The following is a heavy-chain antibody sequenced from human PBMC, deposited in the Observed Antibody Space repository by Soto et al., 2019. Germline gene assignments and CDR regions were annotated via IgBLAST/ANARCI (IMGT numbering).Heavy chain of an antibody. CDR3: ALPGCSGGSCPSSSGWYDDTFDY. D-gene: IGHD2-15*01. CDR2: IIPIFGTA. V-gene: IGHV1-69*13. CDR1: GGTFSSYA. J-gene: IGHJ4*02. Sequence: SVKVSGKASGGTFSSYAISWVRQAPGQGLEWMGGIIPIFGTANYAQKFQGRVTITADESTSTAYMELSSLRSEDTAVYYCALPGCSGGSCPSSSGWYDDTFDYWGQGTLVTVSS.